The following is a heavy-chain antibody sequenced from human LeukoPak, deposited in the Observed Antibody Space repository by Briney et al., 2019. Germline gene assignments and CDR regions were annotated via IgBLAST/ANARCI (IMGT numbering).Heavy chain of an antibody. J-gene: IGHJ4*02. CDR3: AKDHYYYDSSGYSLILDY. D-gene: IGHD3-22*01. CDR1: GLTFSSYW. Sequence: GGSLRLSCAASGLTFSSYWMQWVRQAPGKGLVWVSRINGDGSTTSYAGSVKGRFTISRDNAKNTLYLQMNSLRAEDTAVYYCAKDHYYYDSSGYSLILDYWGQGTLVTVSS. V-gene: IGHV3-74*01. CDR2: INGDGSTT.